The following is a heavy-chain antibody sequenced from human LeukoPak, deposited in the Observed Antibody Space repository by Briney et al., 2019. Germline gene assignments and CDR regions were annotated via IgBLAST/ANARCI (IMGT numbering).Heavy chain of an antibody. CDR1: GDTFTGYY. D-gene: IGHD3-9*01. CDR3: AREKVLRYLGSFDY. CDR2: INPNSGGT. Sequence: ASVKVSCKAAGDTFTGYYMHWVRQAPGQGLEWMGWINPNSGGTNYAQKFQGRVTMTRDTSISTAYMELSRLRSDDTAVYYCAREKVLRYLGSFDYWGQGTLVTVSS. V-gene: IGHV1-2*02. J-gene: IGHJ4*02.